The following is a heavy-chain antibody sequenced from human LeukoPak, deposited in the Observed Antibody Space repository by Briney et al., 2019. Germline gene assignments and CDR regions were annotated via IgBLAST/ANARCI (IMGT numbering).Heavy chain of an antibody. J-gene: IGHJ2*01. CDR2: IKQDGSEK. V-gene: IGHV3-7*01. CDR3: VRWIASGSGIYWYFDV. Sequence: PGGSLRLSCAASGFTFSRYYMTWVRQAPGKGLEWVAHIKQDGSEKFYVDSVKGRFTISRDNAKNPLFLQMNSLRAEDTAVYYCVRWIASGSGIYWYFDVWGRGTLVTVSS. D-gene: IGHD1-26*01. CDR1: GFTFSRYY.